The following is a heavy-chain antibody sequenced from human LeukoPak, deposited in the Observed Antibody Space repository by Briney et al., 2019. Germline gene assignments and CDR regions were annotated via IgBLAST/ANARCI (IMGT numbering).Heavy chain of an antibody. D-gene: IGHD4-17*01. CDR2: IYYSGST. J-gene: IGHJ4*02. CDR1: GXSIRSYF. V-gene: IGHV4-59*01. CDR3: ARDSGSYGDSKFDY. Sequence: PSETLSLTCTVSGXSIRSYFGSWIRLPPGKGLEWIGYIYYSGSTNYNPSLKSRVTISVDTSKNQFSLKLTSVTAADTAVCYCARDSGSYGDSKFDYWGQGTLVTVSS.